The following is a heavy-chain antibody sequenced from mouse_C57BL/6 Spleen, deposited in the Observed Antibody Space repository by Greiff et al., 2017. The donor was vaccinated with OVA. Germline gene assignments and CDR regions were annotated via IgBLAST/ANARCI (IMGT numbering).Heavy chain of an antibody. CDR3: TLTTVVATRYFDV. V-gene: IGHV6-6*01. CDR2: IRNKANNHAT. D-gene: IGHD1-1*01. CDR1: GFTFSDAW. J-gene: IGHJ1*03. Sequence: EVKLMESGGGLVQPGGSMKLSCAASGFTFSDAWMDWVRQSPEKGLEWVAEIRNKANNHATYYAESEKGRFTISRDDSKSSVYLQMNSLRAEDTGIYYCTLTTVVATRYFDVWGTGTTVTVSS.